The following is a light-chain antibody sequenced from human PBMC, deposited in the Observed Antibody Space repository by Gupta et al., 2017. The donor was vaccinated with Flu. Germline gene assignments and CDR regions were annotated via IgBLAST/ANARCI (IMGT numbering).Light chain of an antibody. V-gene: IGKV3-20*01. CDR1: HTLSSGY. CDR3: LQDDLEPKT. CDR2: GAS. Sequence: GLLSLPPGETVTLACRASHTLSSGYIAWYQAEPRQRPRPHIYGASGRATGTPDRFRCSGSGTDWTMTISRLEPEDLAVFSCLQDDLEPKTCGEGTKVEVK. J-gene: IGKJ4*02.